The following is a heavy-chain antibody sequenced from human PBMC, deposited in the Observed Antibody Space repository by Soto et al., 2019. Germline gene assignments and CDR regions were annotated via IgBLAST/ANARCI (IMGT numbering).Heavy chain of an antibody. Sequence: QLQLQESGPGLVKPSETLSLTCTVSGGSISSSSYYWGWIRQPPGKGLEWIGSIYYSGSTYYNPSLKSRVTISVDTSKNQFSLKLSSVTAADTAVYYCAVECYDILTGHFHYWGQGTLVTVSS. CDR1: GGSISSSSYY. J-gene: IGHJ4*02. V-gene: IGHV4-39*01. CDR3: AVECYDILTGHFHY. D-gene: IGHD3-9*01. CDR2: IYYSGST.